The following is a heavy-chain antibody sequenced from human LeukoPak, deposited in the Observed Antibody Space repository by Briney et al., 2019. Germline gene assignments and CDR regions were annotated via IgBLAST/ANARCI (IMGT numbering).Heavy chain of an antibody. CDR1: GFTFSDYY. D-gene: IGHD2-2*01. J-gene: IGHJ5*02. V-gene: IGHV3-74*01. Sequence: GGSLRLSCAASGFTFSDYYMSWIRQAPGKGLVWVSRINPDGKRTTYADSVKGRFTISRDNAKNTVYLQMNSLRPDDTALYYCARDSKEGRTKFDPWGQGTLVTVSS. CDR3: ARDSKEGRTKFDP. CDR2: INPDGKRT.